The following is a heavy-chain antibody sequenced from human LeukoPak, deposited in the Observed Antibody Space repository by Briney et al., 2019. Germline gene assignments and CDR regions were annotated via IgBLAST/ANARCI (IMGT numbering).Heavy chain of an antibody. V-gene: IGHV1-2*02. CDR2: INPNSGDT. J-gene: IGHJ4*02. CDR1: GYTFTGYY. CDR3: ARANPLYCSSTTCLFDY. D-gene: IGHD2-2*01. Sequence: ASVKVSCKASGYTFTGYYMHWGRQAPGQGGEWMGWINPNSGDTNYAQKFQGRVTMTRDTSISTAHMELRRLRSDDTAVYYCARANPLYCSSTTCLFDYWGQGTLVTVSS.